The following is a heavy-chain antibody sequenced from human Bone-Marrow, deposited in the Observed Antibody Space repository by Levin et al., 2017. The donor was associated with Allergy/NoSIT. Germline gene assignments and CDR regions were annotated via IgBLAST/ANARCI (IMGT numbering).Heavy chain of an antibody. CDR2: ISSSSSYI. CDR1: GFTFSSYS. Sequence: GGSLRLSCAASGFTFSSYSMNWVRQAPGKGLEWVSSISSSSSYIYYADSVKGRFTISRDNAKNSLYLQMNSLRAEDTAVYYCARDHPVLRYFDWLLRPIQGNDPWGQGTLVTVSS. CDR3: ARDHPVLRYFDWLLRPIQGNDP. V-gene: IGHV3-21*01. D-gene: IGHD3-9*01. J-gene: IGHJ5*02.